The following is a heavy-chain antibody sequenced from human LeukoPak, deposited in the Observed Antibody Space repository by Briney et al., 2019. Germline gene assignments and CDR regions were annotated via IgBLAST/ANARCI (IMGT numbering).Heavy chain of an antibody. D-gene: IGHD3-10*02. J-gene: IGHJ4*02. V-gene: IGHV4-59*01. Sequence: SETLSLTCSVFADSMNNYYWTWIRQPPGRGLEWVGNMHPGGTTKFHPSLEGRVTMSIDTSNKQFSLRLRSVTAADTATYYCAKTGSLFGRFLDHWGPGALVIVSS. CDR1: ADSMNNYY. CDR2: MHPGGTT. CDR3: AKTGSLFGRFLDH.